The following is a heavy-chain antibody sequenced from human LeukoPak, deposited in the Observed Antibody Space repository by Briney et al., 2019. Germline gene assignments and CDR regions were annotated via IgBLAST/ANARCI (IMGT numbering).Heavy chain of an antibody. CDR1: GYTFTGYY. V-gene: IGHV1-2*02. Sequence: GASVKVSCKASGYTFTGYYMHWVRQAPGQGLEWMGWINPNSGGTNYAQKYQARVTMTRDTSISTAYMEPSRLRSDDAAVYYCAGAARGAFDIWGQGTMVTVSS. CDR3: AGAARGAFDI. J-gene: IGHJ3*02. CDR2: INPNSGGT. D-gene: IGHD3-10*01.